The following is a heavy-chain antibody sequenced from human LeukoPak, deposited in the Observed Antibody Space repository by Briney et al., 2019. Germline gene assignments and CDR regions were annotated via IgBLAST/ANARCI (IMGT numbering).Heavy chain of an antibody. CDR1: GFTFSSYA. Sequence: PGGSLRLSCAASGFTFSSYAMSWVRQAPGKGLEWVSAISGSGGSTYYADSVKGRFTISRDNSKNTLYLQMNSLRAEDTAVYYCAREVSGAEINPNWFDPWGQGTLVTVSS. V-gene: IGHV3-23*01. CDR3: AREVSGAEINPNWFDP. J-gene: IGHJ5*02. CDR2: ISGSGGST. D-gene: IGHD6-19*01.